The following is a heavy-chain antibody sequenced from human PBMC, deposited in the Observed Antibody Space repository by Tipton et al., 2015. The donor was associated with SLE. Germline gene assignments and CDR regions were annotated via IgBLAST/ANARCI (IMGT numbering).Heavy chain of an antibody. V-gene: IGHV3-23*01. Sequence: SLRLSCAASGFTFSSYAMSWVRQAPGKGLEWVSAISGSGGSTYYADSVKGRFTISRDNSKNTLYLQMNSLRAEDTAVYYCARDIVGATHFDYWGQGTLVTVSS. CDR1: GFTFSSYA. CDR3: ARDIVGATHFDY. D-gene: IGHD1-26*01. CDR2: ISGSGGST. J-gene: IGHJ4*02.